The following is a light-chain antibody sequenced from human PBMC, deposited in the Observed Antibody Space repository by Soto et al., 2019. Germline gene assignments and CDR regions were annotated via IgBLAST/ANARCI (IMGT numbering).Light chain of an antibody. J-gene: IGLJ1*01. CDR3: WSYAVGRTYV. CDR2: DVT. V-gene: IGLV2-8*01. Sequence: QSALTQSPSASGSPGQSVTISCTGTSSDIGGYNSVSWYQQHPGKAPKVMIYDVTKRPSGVPDRFSGSKSGNTASLTVSALQAEDEADYYCWSYAVGRTYVFGTGTKLTVL. CDR1: SSDIGGYNS.